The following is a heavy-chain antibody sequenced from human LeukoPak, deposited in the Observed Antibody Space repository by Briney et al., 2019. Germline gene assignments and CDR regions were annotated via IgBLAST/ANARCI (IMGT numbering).Heavy chain of an antibody. CDR1: GGTLSSYA. CDR2: IIPIFAIV. V-gene: IGHV1-69*04. Sequence: SVKVSCRASGGTLSSYALNWVRQAPGQGLEWIGRIIPIFAIVNYAQNFQGRVTITADKSTNTAYMELSSLRFEDTAFYYCARADSSGYSLDENFDYWGQGTLVTVSS. D-gene: IGHD3-22*01. J-gene: IGHJ4*02. CDR3: ARADSSGYSLDENFDY.